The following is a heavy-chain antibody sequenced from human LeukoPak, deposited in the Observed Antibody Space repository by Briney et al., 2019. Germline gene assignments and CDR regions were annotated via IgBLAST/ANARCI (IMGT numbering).Heavy chain of an antibody. CDR1: GFTFSSYA. D-gene: IGHD3-22*01. CDR3: ARDAMAITMIVIPGAFDI. V-gene: IGHV3-30-3*01. CDR2: ISYDGSNK. Sequence: GGSLRLSCAASGFTFSSYAMHWVRQAPGKGLEWVAVISYDGSNKYYADSEKGRFTISRDNSKNTLYLQMNSLRAEDTAVYYCARDAMAITMIVIPGAFDIWGQGTMVTVSS. J-gene: IGHJ3*02.